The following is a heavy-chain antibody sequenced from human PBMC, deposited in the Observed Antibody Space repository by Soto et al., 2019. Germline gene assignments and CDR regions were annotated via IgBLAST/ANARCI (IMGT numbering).Heavy chain of an antibody. J-gene: IGHJ3*02. CDR3: VRDSDSSGWYDAFDI. V-gene: IGHV3-21*01. D-gene: IGHD6-19*01. CDR2: ISSSSSYI. CDR1: GFTFSSYS. Sequence: EVQLVESGGGLVKPGGSLRLSCAASGFTFSSYSMNWVRQAPGKGLEWVSSISSSSSYIYYADSVKGRFTISRDNAKNSRDLQTKSMRAEDTAVYYCVRDSDSSGWYDAFDIWGQGTMVTVSS.